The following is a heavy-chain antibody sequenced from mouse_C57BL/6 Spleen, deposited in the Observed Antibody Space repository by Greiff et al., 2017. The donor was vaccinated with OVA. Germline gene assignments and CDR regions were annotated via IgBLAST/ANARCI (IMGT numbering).Heavy chain of an antibody. V-gene: IGHV1-82*01. Sequence: QVQLQQSGPELVKPGASVKISCKASGYAFSSSWMNWVKQRPGKGLEWIGRIYPGDGATNYNGKFKGKATLTADKSSSTAYMQLSSLTSEDSAVYFCARAGPDSSGYRYYAMDYWGQGTSVTVSS. CDR1: GYAFSSSW. CDR3: ARAGPDSSGYRYYAMDY. J-gene: IGHJ4*01. CDR2: IYPGDGAT. D-gene: IGHD3-2*02.